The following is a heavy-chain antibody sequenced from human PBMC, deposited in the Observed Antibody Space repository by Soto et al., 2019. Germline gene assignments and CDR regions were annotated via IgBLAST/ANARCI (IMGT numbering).Heavy chain of an antibody. J-gene: IGHJ2*01. D-gene: IGHD3-9*01. Sequence: GGSLRLSCAASGFTYSTYTMHWGRQAPGKGLEGVAVISYDGNNKFYADSVKGRFTISRDSTKQTLYLQMNSLRPDDTAMYYCARRQGDYDLLTGYYMRYFDLWGRGTLVTVSS. CDR3: ARRQGDYDLLTGYYMRYFDL. CDR2: ISYDGNNK. V-gene: IGHV3-30-3*01. CDR1: GFTYSTYT.